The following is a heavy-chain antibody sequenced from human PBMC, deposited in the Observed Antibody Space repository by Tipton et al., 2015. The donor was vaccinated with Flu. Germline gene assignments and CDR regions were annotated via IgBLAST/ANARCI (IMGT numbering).Heavy chain of an antibody. CDR3: VRAIAAAGSR. J-gene: IGHJ4*02. CDR2: IKQDGSKK. V-gene: IGHV3-7*01. Sequence: SLRLSCAASGFMFSSYWMSWVRQAPGKGLEWVANIKQDGSKKYYVDSVKGRFIIPRDNAKNSLYLQMNSLRVEDTAVYYCVRAIAAAGSRWGQGTLVTVSS. D-gene: IGHD6-13*01. CDR1: GFMFSSYW.